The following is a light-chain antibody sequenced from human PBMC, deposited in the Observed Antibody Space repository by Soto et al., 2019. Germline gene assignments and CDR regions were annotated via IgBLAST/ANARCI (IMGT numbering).Light chain of an antibody. CDR3: AAWDDSLNGYG. J-gene: IGLJ1*01. V-gene: IGLV1-44*01. CDR1: SSNIGSNT. Sequence: QSVLTQPPSASGTPGQRVTISCSGSSSNIGSNTVNWYQQLPGTAPKVLIYSNNQRPSGVPDRFSGSKSGTSASLAISGLQAEDEADYYFAAWDDSLNGYGFGTGTKLTGL. CDR2: SNN.